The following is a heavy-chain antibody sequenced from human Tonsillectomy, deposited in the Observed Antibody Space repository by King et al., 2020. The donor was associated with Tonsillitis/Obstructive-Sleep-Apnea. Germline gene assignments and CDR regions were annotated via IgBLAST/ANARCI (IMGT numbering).Heavy chain of an antibody. CDR3: ARDPDPTYYYGMDV. Sequence: QLQESGPGLVKPSQTLSLTCTVSGGSISSGGYYWSWIRQHPGKGLEWIGYIYYSGSTYYNPSLKSRVTISVDTSKNKFSLKLRSVTAADTAVYYCARDPDPTYYYGMDVWGQGTTVTLSS. CDR2: IYYSGST. CDR1: GGSISSGGYY. V-gene: IGHV4-31*03. J-gene: IGHJ6*02.